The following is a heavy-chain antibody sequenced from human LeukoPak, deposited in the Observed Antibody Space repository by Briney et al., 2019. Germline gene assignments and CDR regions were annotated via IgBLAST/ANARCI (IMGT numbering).Heavy chain of an antibody. CDR3: ARDVWSGYLDY. Sequence: SVRVSCTASGGTFSSYAISWVRQAPGQGVEWMGGIIPIFGTANYAQKFQGRVTITTDESTSTAYMELSSLRSEDTAVYYCARDVWSGYLDYWGQGTLVTVSS. D-gene: IGHD3-3*01. CDR2: IIPIFGTA. CDR1: GGTFSSYA. J-gene: IGHJ4*02. V-gene: IGHV1-69*05.